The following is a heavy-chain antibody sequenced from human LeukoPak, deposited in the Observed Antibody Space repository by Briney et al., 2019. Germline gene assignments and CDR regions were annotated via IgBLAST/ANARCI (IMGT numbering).Heavy chain of an antibody. CDR3: ARPGWRGYDSDGDYFDY. D-gene: IGHD5-12*01. J-gene: IGHJ4*02. CDR2: IYYSGST. Sequence: SETLSLTCTVSGGSISSSSYYWGWIRQPPGKGLEWIVSIYYSGSTYYNPSFNSRVTISVDTSKNQFSLKLSSVTAADTAVYYCARPGWRGYDSDGDYFDYWGQGTLVTVSS. CDR1: GGSISSSSYY. V-gene: IGHV4-39*01.